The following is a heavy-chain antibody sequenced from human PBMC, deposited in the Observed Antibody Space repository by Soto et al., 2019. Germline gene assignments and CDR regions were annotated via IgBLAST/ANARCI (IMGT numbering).Heavy chain of an antibody. CDR2: IIPILGIA. CDR3: ARDAYSSSWTPAPFDY. V-gene: IGHV1-69*04. J-gene: IGHJ4*02. CDR1: GGTFSSYT. Sequence: GASVKVSCKASGGTFSSYTISWVRQAPGQGLEWMGRIIPILGIANYAQKFQGRVTITADKSTSTAYMELSSLRSEDTAVYYCARDAYSSSWTPAPFDYWGQGTLVTVSS. D-gene: IGHD6-13*01.